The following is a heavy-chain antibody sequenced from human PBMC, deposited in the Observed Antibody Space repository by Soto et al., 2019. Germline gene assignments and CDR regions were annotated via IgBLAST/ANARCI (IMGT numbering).Heavy chain of an antibody. D-gene: IGHD3-16*02. J-gene: IGHJ4*02. CDR2: ISARGGRL. CDR3: AKGYIEYRASVDN. V-gene: IGHV3-23*01. Sequence: EVQLLESGGGLVQPWGSLRLSCAASGFSFSSYAMVWVRQAPGKGLEWVSVISARGGRLYFADSVKGRFTISRDNSKNVLSLEMNSLRAEDTATYFCAKGYIEYRASVDNWGQGTLVVVSS. CDR1: GFSFSSYA.